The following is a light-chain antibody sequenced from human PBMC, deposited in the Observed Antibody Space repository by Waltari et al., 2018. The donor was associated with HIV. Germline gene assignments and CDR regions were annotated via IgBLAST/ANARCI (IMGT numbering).Light chain of an antibody. CDR1: SSNIGSNT. V-gene: IGLV1-44*01. CDR2: YNN. CDR3: AAWDDSLMGV. Sequence: QSVLTQSPSASGTPGQRVTISCSGGSSNIGSNTVNWYQQLPGTSPKLLIYYNNQRPSGVPDRFSGSKSGTSASLAISGLQSEDEADYYCAAWDDSLMGVFGGGTRLTVL. J-gene: IGLJ3*02.